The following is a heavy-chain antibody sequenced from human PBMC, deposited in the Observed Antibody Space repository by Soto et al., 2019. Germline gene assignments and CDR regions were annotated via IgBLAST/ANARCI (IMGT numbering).Heavy chain of an antibody. CDR1: GYTFTSYY. J-gene: IGHJ5*02. CDR2: INPSGGST. V-gene: IGHV1-46*01. D-gene: IGHD5-12*01. CDR3: ARVGGIGGYGYDSGERRFDA. Sequence: ASVKVSCKPSGYTFTSYYMHWIQLSTGQGLECLGIINPSGGSTSYAQKFQGRVTMTRDTSTSTVYMELSSLRSEDTAVYYCARVGGIGGYGYDSGERRFDASGEGTLVTVSS.